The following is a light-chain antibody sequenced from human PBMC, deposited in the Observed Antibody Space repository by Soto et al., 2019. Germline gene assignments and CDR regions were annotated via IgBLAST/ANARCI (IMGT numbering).Light chain of an antibody. V-gene: IGLV1-44*01. Sequence: QSVLTQPPSASGTPGQRVTISCFGGSSNIESNSLNWYQHLPGAAPKLLIYSDDKRPSGVPDRFSASKSGTSASLAISGLQSEDEADYYCAAWDDRLRGHVFGTGTKVTVL. J-gene: IGLJ1*01. CDR3: AAWDDRLRGHV. CDR1: SSNIESNS. CDR2: SDD.